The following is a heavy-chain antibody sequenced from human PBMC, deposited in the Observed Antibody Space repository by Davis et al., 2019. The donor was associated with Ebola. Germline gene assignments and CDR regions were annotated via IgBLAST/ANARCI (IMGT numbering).Heavy chain of an antibody. CDR2: INPSGGSS. CDR1: GYTFTGDY. J-gene: IGHJ3*02. Sequence: ASVKVSCKASGYTFTGDYIHWVRQAPGQGLEWMGIINPSGGSSSYAQNFQGRVTMTRDTSTSTVYMELSSLRSEDTAVYYCARDGAGHYGSGNYTAFDIWGQGTMVTVS. D-gene: IGHD3-10*01. CDR3: ARDGAGHYGSGNYTAFDI. V-gene: IGHV1-46*01.